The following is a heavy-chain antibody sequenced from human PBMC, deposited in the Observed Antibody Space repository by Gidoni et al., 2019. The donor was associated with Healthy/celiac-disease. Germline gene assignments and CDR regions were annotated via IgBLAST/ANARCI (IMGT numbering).Heavy chain of an antibody. D-gene: IGHD6-13*01. V-gene: IGHV5-51*01. J-gene: IGHJ3*02. CDR2: IYPGDSDT. CDR3: ARFAAAGTLSHAFDI. CDR1: GYSFTSYW. Sequence: EVQLVQSGAEVKKPGASLKYSCKGSGYSFTSYWIGWVRQMPGKGLEWMGIIYPGDSDTRYSPSFQGQVTISADKSISTAYLQWSSLKASDTAMYYCARFAAAGTLSHAFDIWGQGTMVTVSS.